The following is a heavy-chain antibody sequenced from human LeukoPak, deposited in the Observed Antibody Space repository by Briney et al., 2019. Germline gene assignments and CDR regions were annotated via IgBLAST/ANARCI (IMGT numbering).Heavy chain of an antibody. V-gene: IGHV4-30-4*08. J-gene: IGHJ4*02. CDR1: GGSISSGDYY. D-gene: IGHD6-19*01. Sequence: SETLSLTCTVSGGSISSGDYYWSWIRQPPGKGLEWIGYIYYSGSTYYNPSLKSRVTISVDMSKNQFSLKLSSVTAADTAVYYCARARKNIAVAGTYYFDYWGQGTLVTVSS. CDR3: ARARKNIAVAGTYYFDY. CDR2: IYYSGST.